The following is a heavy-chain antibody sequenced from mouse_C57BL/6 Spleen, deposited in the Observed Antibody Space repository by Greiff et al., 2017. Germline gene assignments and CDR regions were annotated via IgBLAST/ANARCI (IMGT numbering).Heavy chain of an antibody. CDR2: IHPNSGST. CDR1: GYTFTSYW. CDR3: ARSPYYDYFYYAMDY. D-gene: IGHD2-4*01. Sequence: VQLQQPGAELVKPGASVKLSCKASGYTFTSYWMHWVKQRPGQGLEWIGMIHPNSGSTNYNEKFKSKATLTVDKSSSTAYMQRSSLTSEDSAVYYCARSPYYDYFYYAMDYWGQGTSVTVSS. J-gene: IGHJ4*01. V-gene: IGHV1-64*01.